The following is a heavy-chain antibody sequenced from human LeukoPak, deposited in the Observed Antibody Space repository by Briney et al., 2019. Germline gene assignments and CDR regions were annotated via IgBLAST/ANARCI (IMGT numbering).Heavy chain of an antibody. V-gene: IGHV3-9*01. CDR2: ISWNSGSI. D-gene: IGHD2-15*01. CDR1: GFTFDDYA. J-gene: IGHJ4*02. Sequence: GGSLRLSCAASGFTFDDYAMHWVRQAPGKGLEWVSGISWNSGSIGYADSVKGRFTISRDNAKNSLYLQMSSLRAEDTALYYCAKSRILAFYFDYWGQGTLVTVSS. CDR3: AKSRILAFYFDY.